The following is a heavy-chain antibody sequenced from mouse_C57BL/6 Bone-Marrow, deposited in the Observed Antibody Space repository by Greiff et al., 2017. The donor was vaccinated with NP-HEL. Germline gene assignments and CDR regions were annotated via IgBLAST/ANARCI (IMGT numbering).Heavy chain of an antibody. CDR2: IDPENGDT. D-gene: IGHD1-1*01. Sequence: EVQLQQSGAELVRPGASVKLSCTVSGFNIKDDYMHWVKQRPEQGLEWIGWIDPENGDTEYASKFQGKATITADTSSKPAYLQLSSLTSEDTAVYYCTTGGSSPYAMDYWGQGTSVTVSS. CDR3: TTGGSSPYAMDY. CDR1: GFNIKDDY. V-gene: IGHV14-4*01. J-gene: IGHJ4*01.